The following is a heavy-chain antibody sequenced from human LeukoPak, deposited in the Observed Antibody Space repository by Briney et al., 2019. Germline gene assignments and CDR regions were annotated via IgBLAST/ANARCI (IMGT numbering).Heavy chain of an antibody. D-gene: IGHD6-19*01. V-gene: IGHV4-59*01. CDR1: GGSISSDY. CDR2: IYYSGST. CDR3: ARASRSSGWYGGRGFDY. J-gene: IGHJ4*02. Sequence: SETLSLTCTVSGGSISSDYWSWIRQPPGKGLEWIGYIYYSGSTNYNPSLKSRVTISVDTSKNQFSLKLSSVTAADTAVYYCARASRSSGWYGGRGFDYWGQGTLVTVSS.